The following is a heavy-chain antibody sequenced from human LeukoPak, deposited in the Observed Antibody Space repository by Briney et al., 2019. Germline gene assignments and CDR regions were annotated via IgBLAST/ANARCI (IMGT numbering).Heavy chain of an antibody. D-gene: IGHD3-22*01. V-gene: IGHV3-23*01. CDR1: GFTFSNLA. Sequence: PGGSLRLACAASGFTFSNLAMSWVRQAPGEGLEWVSSIIGSGGSTFYADSVEGRFTISRDNSKNTLYLRMNSLRVEDTAVYYCAKDGRNFYDSSGYRLGGQGTLVTVSS. J-gene: IGHJ4*02. CDR3: AKDGRNFYDSSGYRL. CDR2: IIGSGGST.